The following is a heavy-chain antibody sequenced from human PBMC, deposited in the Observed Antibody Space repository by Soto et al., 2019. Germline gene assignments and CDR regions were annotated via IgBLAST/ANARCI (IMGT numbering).Heavy chain of an antibody. Sequence: VQLVQSGAEVKKPGSSAKVSCKASGGTFSSYTISWVRQAPGQGLEWMGRIIPILGIANYAQKFQGRVTITADKSTSHAYMELSSLRSEDTAVYYCACPTGYDRSGYTFDYWGQGTLVTVSS. V-gene: IGHV1-69*02. CDR1: GGTFSSYT. D-gene: IGHD3-22*01. CDR2: IIPILGIA. J-gene: IGHJ4*02. CDR3: ACPTGYDRSGYTFDY.